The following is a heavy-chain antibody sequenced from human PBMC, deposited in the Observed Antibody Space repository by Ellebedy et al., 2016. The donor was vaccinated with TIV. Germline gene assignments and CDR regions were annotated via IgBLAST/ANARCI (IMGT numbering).Heavy chain of an antibody. CDR2: IYYSGST. D-gene: IGHD1-1*01. V-gene: IGHV4-59*08. CDR3: ARLWTGVSTHFDY. Sequence: MPGGSLRLSCTVSGGSMTNYYWSWIRQPPGKGLEWIGNIYYSGSTNYNPSLKSRVTLTIDPSKNQFYLKLTSVTAADTALYYCARLWTGVSTHFDYWGQGTLVTVSS. J-gene: IGHJ4*02. CDR1: GGSMTNYY.